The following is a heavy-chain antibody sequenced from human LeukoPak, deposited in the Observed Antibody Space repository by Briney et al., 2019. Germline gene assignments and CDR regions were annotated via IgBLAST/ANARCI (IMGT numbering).Heavy chain of an antibody. V-gene: IGHV1-69*04. D-gene: IGHD3-22*01. Sequence: SVKVSCKASGGTFSSYAISWVRQAPGQGLEWMGRIIPILGIANYAQKFQGRVTITADKSTSTAYMELSSLRSEDTAVYYCARGALAPKAYDSSGWYAFDIWGQGTMVTVSS. J-gene: IGHJ3*02. CDR2: IIPILGIA. CDR1: GGTFSSYA. CDR3: ARGALAPKAYDSSGWYAFDI.